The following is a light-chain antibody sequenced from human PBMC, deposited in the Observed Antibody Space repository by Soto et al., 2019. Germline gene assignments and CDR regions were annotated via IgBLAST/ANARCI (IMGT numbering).Light chain of an antibody. CDR1: QSVSSSF. CDR3: PQYGSSPRT. Sequence: IMLTLSLVTLSLSKGERATLSCRASQSVSSSFLAWYQQKVGQAPRLLIYGASSRATGIPDRFSGSGSGTDFTLTISRLEPEDFAVYYCPQYGSSPRTFGQGTRLEIK. J-gene: IGKJ5*01. CDR2: GAS. V-gene: IGKV3-20*01.